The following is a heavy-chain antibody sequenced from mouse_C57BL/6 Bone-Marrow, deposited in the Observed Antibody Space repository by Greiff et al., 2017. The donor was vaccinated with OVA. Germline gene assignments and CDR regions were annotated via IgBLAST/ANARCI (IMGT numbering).Heavy chain of an antibody. D-gene: IGHD2-3*01. CDR3: ASGYDGYYAWFAY. CDR1: GYTFTDYY. J-gene: IGHJ3*01. Sequence: VQLQQSGPELVKPGASVKISCKASGYTFTDYYMNWVKQSPGKSLEWIGDINPNNGGTSYNQKFKGKATLTVDKSSSTAYMELRSLTSEDSAVYYCASGYDGYYAWFAYWGQGTLVTVSA. V-gene: IGHV1-26*01. CDR2: INPNNGGT.